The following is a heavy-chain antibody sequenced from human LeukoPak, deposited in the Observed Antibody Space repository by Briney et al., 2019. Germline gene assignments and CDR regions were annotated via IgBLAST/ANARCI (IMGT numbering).Heavy chain of an antibody. CDR2: VYYRGST. Sequence: SETLSLTCTVSGGSISSYFWNWIRQSPGKGLEWVGYVYYRGSTNYNPSLKSRVTISLATSKNQFSLQLRSVTAADTAVYYCARFTTVVPAFWYFDLWGRGTLITVSS. CDR3: ARFTTVVPAFWYFDL. V-gene: IGHV4-59*08. J-gene: IGHJ2*01. D-gene: IGHD4-23*01. CDR1: GGSISSYF.